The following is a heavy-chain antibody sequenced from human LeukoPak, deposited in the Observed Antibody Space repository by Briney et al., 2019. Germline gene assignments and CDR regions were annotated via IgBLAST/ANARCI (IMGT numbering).Heavy chain of an antibody. Sequence: GGSLRLPCGASGFTFSDHYMSGLREARGKGGEGGSYISSDCSHIYHADSVKGRFTISRDNAKPALSLQMNSLRTEDRAVYYCAKTEYQRLGTDYWGQGTMVTVSS. V-gene: IGHV3-11*04. CDR1: GFTFSDHY. CDR3: AKTEYQRLGTDY. CDR2: ISSDCSHI. D-gene: IGHD2-2*01. J-gene: IGHJ4*02.